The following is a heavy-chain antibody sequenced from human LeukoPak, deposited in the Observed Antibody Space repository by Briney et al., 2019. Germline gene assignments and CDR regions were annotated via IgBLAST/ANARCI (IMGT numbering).Heavy chain of an antibody. D-gene: IGHD3-3*01. CDR1: GGTFSSYA. Sequence: SVKVSCKASGGTFSSYAISWVRQAPGQGLEWMGGIIPIFGTANYAQKFQGRVTITADESTSTAYMELSSLRSEDTAVYCCARATIPYYYMDVWGKGTTVTVSS. CDR2: IIPIFGTA. V-gene: IGHV1-69*01. J-gene: IGHJ6*03. CDR3: ARATIPYYYMDV.